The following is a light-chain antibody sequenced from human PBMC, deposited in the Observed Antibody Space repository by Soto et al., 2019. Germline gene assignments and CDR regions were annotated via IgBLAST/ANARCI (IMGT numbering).Light chain of an antibody. CDR2: GAS. J-gene: IGKJ2*03. CDR1: QSVSSN. CDR3: QQYKNWPPYS. V-gene: IGKV3-15*01. Sequence: EIVMTQSPATLSVSPGERDTLSCRASQSVSSNLAWYQQKPGPAPRLLIYGASTRATGIPARFSGSGSGTDFTLTISSLHSEDFAVYYCQQYKNWPPYSFGQGTKLEIK.